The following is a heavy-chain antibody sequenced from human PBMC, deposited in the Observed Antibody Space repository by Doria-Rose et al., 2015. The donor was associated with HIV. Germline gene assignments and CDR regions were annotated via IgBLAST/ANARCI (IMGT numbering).Heavy chain of an antibody. Sequence: QVTLKESGPVLVKPTETLTLTCTVSGVSLSSPGMGVSWIRQPPGKALEWLANIFPDDERSLKTSLKSRLTISRGTSKSQVVLTMTDMDPVDTATYYCARIKSSRWYHKYYFDFWGQGTLVIVSA. D-gene: IGHD6-13*01. V-gene: IGHV2-26*01. CDR3: ARIKSSRWYHKYYFDF. J-gene: IGHJ4*02. CDR2: IFPDDER. CDR1: GVSLSSPGMG.